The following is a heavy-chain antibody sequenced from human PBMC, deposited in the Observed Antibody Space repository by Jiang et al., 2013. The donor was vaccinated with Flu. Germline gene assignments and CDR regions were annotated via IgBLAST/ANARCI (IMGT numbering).Heavy chain of an antibody. V-gene: IGHV1-69*04. J-gene: IGHJ4*02. CDR3: ARDSSEMAMGGDY. Sequence: GAEVKKPGSSVKVSCKASGGTFSSYAISWVRQAPGQGLEWMGRIIPILGIANYAQKFQGRVTITADKSTSTAYMELSSLRSEDTAVYYCARDSSEMAMGGDYWGQGNPGHRLL. CDR2: IIPILGIA. CDR1: GGTFSSYA. D-gene: IGHD5-24*01.